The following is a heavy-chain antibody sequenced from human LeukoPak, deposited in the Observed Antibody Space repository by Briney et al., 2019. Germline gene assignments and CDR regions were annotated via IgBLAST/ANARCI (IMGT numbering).Heavy chain of an antibody. D-gene: IGHD6-6*01. CDR1: GGSISSGGYY. CDR2: IYHSGST. V-gene: IGHV4-31*03. J-gene: IGHJ3*02. Sequence: NTSQTLSLTCTVSGGSISSGGYYWSWIRQHPGKGLEWIGYIYHSGSTYYNPSLKSRVTISVDTSKNQFSLKLSSVTAADTAVYYCARLRSRNSSSSGNGGAFDIWGQGTMVILSS. CDR3: ARLRSRNSSSSGNGGAFDI.